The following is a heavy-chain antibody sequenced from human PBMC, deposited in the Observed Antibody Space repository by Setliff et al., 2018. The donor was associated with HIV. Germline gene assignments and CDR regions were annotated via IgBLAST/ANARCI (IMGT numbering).Heavy chain of an antibody. D-gene: IGHD2-15*01. CDR2: ISSSSSTK. Sequence: GGSLRLSCAASGFNFSMYSMNWVRQAPGKGLEWVSYISSSSSTKYYADSVKGRFTISRDNYKNTLYLQMNSLRAEDTAVYYCENPGWDCSVGSCYEGGGYWGQGTLVTVSS. J-gene: IGHJ4*02. CDR3: ENPGWDCSVGSCYEGGGY. V-gene: IGHV3-48*01. CDR1: GFNFSMYS.